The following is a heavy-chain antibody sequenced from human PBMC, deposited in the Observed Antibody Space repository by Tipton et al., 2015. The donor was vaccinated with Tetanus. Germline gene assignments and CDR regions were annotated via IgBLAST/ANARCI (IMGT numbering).Heavy chain of an antibody. D-gene: IGHD1-7*01. CDR1: GGSVNSGTYY. CDR3: ARDSYVTGTTSHFDF. J-gene: IGHJ4*02. Sequence: TLSLTCSVSGGSVNSGTYYWSWIRQPPGKGLEWLGDIYYGGATQYNPSLKSRVTISVDTSKNQFSLKLRSVTAADTAVYYCARDSYVTGTTSHFDFWGQGSLVNVSS. V-gene: IGHV4-61*01. CDR2: IYYGGAT.